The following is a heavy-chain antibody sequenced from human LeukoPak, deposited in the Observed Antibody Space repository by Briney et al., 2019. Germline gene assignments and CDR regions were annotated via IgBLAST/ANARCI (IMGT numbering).Heavy chain of an antibody. CDR1: GGSFSDYY. Sequence: PSETLSLTCAVYGGSFSDYYWSWIRQPPGKGLERIGEINHSGSTNYNPSLKSRVTISVDTSKNQFSLKLSSVTAADTAVYYCARARTMVRGVIIKPYYGMDVWGKGTTVTVSS. CDR2: INHSGST. CDR3: ARARTMVRGVIIKPYYGMDV. V-gene: IGHV4-34*01. J-gene: IGHJ6*04. D-gene: IGHD3-10*01.